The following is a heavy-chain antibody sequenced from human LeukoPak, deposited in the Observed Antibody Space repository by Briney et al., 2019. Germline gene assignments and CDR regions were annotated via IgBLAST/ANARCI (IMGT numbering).Heavy chain of an antibody. V-gene: IGHV4-34*01. Sequence: SETLSLTCAVYGGSFSGYYWSWIRQPPGKGLEWIGEINHSGSTNYNPSLKSRVTISVDTSKNQFSLKLSSVTAADTAVYYCARSDTALIQGYYFDYWGQGTLVTVSS. J-gene: IGHJ4*02. D-gene: IGHD5-18*01. CDR2: INHSGST. CDR1: GGSFSGYY. CDR3: ARSDTALIQGYYFDY.